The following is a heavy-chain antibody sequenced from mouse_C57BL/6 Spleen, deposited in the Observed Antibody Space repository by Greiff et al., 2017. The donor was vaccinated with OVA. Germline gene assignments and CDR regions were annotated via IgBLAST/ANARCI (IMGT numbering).Heavy chain of an antibody. Sequence: QVQLQQSGPELVKPGASVKISCKASGYAFSSSWMNWVKQRPGKGLEWIGRIYPGDGDTNYNGKFKGKATLTADKSSSTAYMQLSSRTSEDSAVYYCAREGPTVVATDYWGQGTTLTVSS. J-gene: IGHJ2*01. CDR3: AREGPTVVATDY. D-gene: IGHD1-1*01. CDR2: IYPGDGDT. V-gene: IGHV1-82*01. CDR1: GYAFSSSW.